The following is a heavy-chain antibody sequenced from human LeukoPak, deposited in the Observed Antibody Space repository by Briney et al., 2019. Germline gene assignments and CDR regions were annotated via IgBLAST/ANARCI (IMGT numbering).Heavy chain of an antibody. J-gene: IGHJ6*03. V-gene: IGHV4-61*02. CDR2: IYTSGST. CDR1: GGSISSGSYY. CDR3: ARDHSSSSFYYYYMDV. Sequence: SSETLSLTCTVSGGSISSGSYYWSWLRQPDGKGLEWIGRIYTSGSTNYNPSLKSRVTISVDTSKNQFSLKLSSVTAADTAVYYCARDHSSSSFYYYYMDVWGKGTTVTVSS. D-gene: IGHD6-6*01.